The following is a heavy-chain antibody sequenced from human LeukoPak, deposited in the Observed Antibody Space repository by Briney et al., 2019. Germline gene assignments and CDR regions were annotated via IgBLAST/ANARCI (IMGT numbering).Heavy chain of an antibody. V-gene: IGHV7-4-1*02. CDR2: INTNTGNP. Sequence: ASVKASCKASGYAFTNYPMIWVRQAPGQGLEWMGWINTNTGNPTYARGFTGRFVFSLDTSVSTAYLQISNLKAEDTAMYYCARGYGDYGDYWGQGTLVTVSS. J-gene: IGHJ4*02. CDR3: ARGYGDYGDY. D-gene: IGHD4-17*01. CDR1: GYAFTNYP.